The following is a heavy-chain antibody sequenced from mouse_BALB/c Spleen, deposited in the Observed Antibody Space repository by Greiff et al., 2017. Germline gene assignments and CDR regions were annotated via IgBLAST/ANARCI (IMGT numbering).Heavy chain of an antibody. CDR3: ATLYGNYFFDV. V-gene: IGHV1S41*01. D-gene: IGHD2-1*01. CDR1: GYTFTSYW. J-gene: IGHJ1*01. CDR2: IAPGSGST. Sequence: DLVKPGASVKLSCKASGYTFTSYWINWIKQRPGQGLEWIGRIAPGSGSTYYNEMFKGKATLTVDTSSSTAYIQLSSLSSEDSAVYFCATLYGNYFFDVWGAGTTVTVSS.